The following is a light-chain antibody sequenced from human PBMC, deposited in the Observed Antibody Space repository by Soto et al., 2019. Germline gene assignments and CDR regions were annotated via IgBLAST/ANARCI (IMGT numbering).Light chain of an antibody. Sequence: EIVMTQSPATLSVSPGERATLPCRASQSVSSNLAWYQQKPGQAPRLLIYGASTRAAGIPDRFSGSGSGTDFTLTISRLEPEDFAVYYCQQYGRSPLTFGGGTKVDI. CDR1: QSVSSN. J-gene: IGKJ4*01. V-gene: IGKV3-20*01. CDR2: GAS. CDR3: QQYGRSPLT.